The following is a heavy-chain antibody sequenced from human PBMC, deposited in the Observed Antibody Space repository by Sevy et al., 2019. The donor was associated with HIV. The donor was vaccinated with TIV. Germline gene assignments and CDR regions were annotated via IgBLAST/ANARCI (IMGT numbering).Heavy chain of an antibody. CDR3: TRDTVVRGVQY. Sequence: GGSLRLSCTASGFTFGDYTMSWFRQAPGKGLEWVGFIRSKAYGGTTEYAASVKGRFTISRDDSKSNAYLQMNSLKTEDTAVYYCTRDTVVRGVQYWGQGTLVTVSS. CDR2: IRSKAYGGTT. D-gene: IGHD3-10*01. V-gene: IGHV3-49*03. J-gene: IGHJ4*02. CDR1: GFTFGDYT.